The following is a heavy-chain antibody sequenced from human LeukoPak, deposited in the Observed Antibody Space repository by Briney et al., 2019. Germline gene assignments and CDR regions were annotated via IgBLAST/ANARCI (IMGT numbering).Heavy chain of an antibody. Sequence: GSSVKVSCKASGGTFSSYAISWVRQAPGQGLEWMGWINPNSGGTNYAQKFQGWVTMTRDTSISTAYMELSRLRSDDTAVYYCARARYSSGWYRLSEYFQHWGQGTLVTVSS. V-gene: IGHV1-2*04. J-gene: IGHJ1*01. CDR1: GGTFSSYA. D-gene: IGHD6-19*01. CDR3: ARARYSSGWYRLSEYFQH. CDR2: INPNSGGT.